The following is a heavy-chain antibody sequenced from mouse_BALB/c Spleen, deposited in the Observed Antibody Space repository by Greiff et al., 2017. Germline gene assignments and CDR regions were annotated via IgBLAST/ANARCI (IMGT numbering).Heavy chain of an antibody. D-gene: IGHD2-4*01. Sequence: EVQGVESGPGLVKPSQSLSLTGTVTGYSITSDYAWNWIRQFPGNKLEWMGYISYSGSTSYNPSLKSRISITRDTSKNQFFLQLNSVTTEDTATYYCAAHYDYGAWFAYWGQGTLVTVSA. CDR1: GYSITSDYA. CDR3: AAHYDYGAWFAY. CDR2: ISYSGST. V-gene: IGHV3-2*02. J-gene: IGHJ3*01.